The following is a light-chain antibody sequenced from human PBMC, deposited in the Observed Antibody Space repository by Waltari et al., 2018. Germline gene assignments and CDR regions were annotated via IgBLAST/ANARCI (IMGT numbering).Light chain of an antibody. CDR2: WAS. J-gene: IGKJ3*01. CDR1: QSFLFSSNNRNY. Sequence: DIVMTQSPDSLAVSLGERATINCKSSQSFLFSSNNRNYLAWYQQKQGQSPKLGLYWASTRETGVPDRFSGSGSATDFTLTISSLQAEDVAVYYCQQYYSSPFTFGPGTKLEIK. V-gene: IGKV4-1*01. CDR3: QQYYSSPFT.